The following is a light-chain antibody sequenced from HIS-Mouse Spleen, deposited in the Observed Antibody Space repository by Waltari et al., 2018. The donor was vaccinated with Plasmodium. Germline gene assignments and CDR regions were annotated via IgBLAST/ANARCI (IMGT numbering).Light chain of an antibody. V-gene: IGKV1-39*01. CDR2: AAS. J-gene: IGKJ4*01. CDR1: QSISSY. CDR3: QQSYSTPPT. Sequence: DIKMTQSPSSLSASVGDRVTITCRASQSISSYLNWYQQKPGKAPKLLIYAASSLQSGVPSRFSGRGSGTDFTLTISRLQPEDFSTYYCQQSYSTPPTFGGGTKVEIK.